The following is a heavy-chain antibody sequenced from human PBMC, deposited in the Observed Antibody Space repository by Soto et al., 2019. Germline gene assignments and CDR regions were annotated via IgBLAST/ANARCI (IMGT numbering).Heavy chain of an antibody. CDR3: ARPVYSSPSVGAFDI. J-gene: IGHJ3*02. Sequence: GESLKISCKGSGYSFTSYWIGWVRQMPGKGLEWMGIIYPGDSDTRYSPSFQGQVTISADKSISTAYLQWSSLKASDTAMYYCARPVYSSPSVGAFDIWGQGTMVTVSS. CDR1: GYSFTSYW. D-gene: IGHD6-6*01. V-gene: IGHV5-51*01. CDR2: IYPGDSDT.